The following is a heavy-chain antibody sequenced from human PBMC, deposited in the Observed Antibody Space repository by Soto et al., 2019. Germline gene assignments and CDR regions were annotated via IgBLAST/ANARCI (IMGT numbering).Heavy chain of an antibody. CDR1: GGSISSYY. V-gene: IGHV4-59*01. D-gene: IGHD3-10*01. J-gene: IGHJ6*02. Sequence: SETLSLTCTVAGGSISSYYWSWIRQPPGKGLEWIGYIYYSGSTNYNPSLKSRVTISVDTSKNQFSLKLSSVTAADTAVYYCARDLVYYGSGSPYYYGMDVWGQGTTVTVSS. CDR2: IYYSGST. CDR3: ARDLVYYGSGSPYYYGMDV.